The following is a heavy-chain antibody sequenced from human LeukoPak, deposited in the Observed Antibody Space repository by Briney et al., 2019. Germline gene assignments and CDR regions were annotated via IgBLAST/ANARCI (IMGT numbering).Heavy chain of an antibody. CDR1: GGSISSSSYY. V-gene: IGHV4-39*01. CDR3: ARQRVLRFLEWLEYFDY. Sequence: SETLSLTCTVSGGSISSSSYYWGWIRQPPGKGLEWIGSIYYSGSTYYNPSLKSRVTISVDTSKNQFSLKLSSVTAADTAVYYCARQRVLRFLEWLEYFDYWGQGTPVTVSS. J-gene: IGHJ4*02. D-gene: IGHD3-3*01. CDR2: IYYSGST.